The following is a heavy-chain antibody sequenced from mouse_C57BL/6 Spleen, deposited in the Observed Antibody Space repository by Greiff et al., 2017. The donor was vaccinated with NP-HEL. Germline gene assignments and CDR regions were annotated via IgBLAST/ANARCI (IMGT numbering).Heavy chain of an antibody. Sequence: EVQRVESGGGLVKPGGSLKLSCAASGFTFSDYGMHWVRQAPEKGLEWVAYISSGRSTIYYADTVKGRFPISRATARNTLFLQMSSLRSENTAMYYCARSDSTHEEGARDDWGQGASVTVSS. V-gene: IGHV5-17*01. CDR2: ISSGRSTI. CDR3: ARSDSTHEEGARDD. D-gene: IGHD2-5*01. CDR1: GFTFSDYG. J-gene: IGHJ4*01.